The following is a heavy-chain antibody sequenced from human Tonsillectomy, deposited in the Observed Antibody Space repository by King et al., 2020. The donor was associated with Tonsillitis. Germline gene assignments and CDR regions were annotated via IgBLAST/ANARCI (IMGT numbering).Heavy chain of an antibody. CDR2: IYYIGTT. V-gene: IGHV4-39*01. J-gene: IGHJ5*02. CDR1: GGSISSRSYY. CDR3: ARREGRYTSQPRWFDP. D-gene: IGHD6-13*01. Sequence: QLQESGPGLVKPSETLSLTCTVSGGSISSRSYYWGWIRQPPGKGLEWIGSIYYIGTTYHNPSLKSRVTISVDTSKNQFSLKLSSVTAADTAVYYCARREGRYTSQPRWFDPWGQGTLVTVSS.